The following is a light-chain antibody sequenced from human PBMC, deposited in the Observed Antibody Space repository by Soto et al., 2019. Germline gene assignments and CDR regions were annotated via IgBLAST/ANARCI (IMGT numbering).Light chain of an antibody. J-gene: IGLJ2*01. V-gene: IGLV2-14*03. CDR1: SSDIGAYNY. CDR2: DVN. Sequence: QSALTQPASVSGSPGQSITISCTGTSSDIGAYNYVSWYQQHPGKAPKLMIYDVNIRPSGVSNRFSGSKSGNTASLPISGLRAEEEADYCCTSWTTSTTMIFGGGTKLTVL. CDR3: TSWTTSTTMI.